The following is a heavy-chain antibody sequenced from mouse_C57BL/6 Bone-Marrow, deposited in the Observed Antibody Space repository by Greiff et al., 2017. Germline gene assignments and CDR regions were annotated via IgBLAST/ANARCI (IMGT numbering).Heavy chain of an antibody. D-gene: IGHD2-12*01. V-gene: IGHV10-1*01. J-gene: IGHJ3*01. CDR2: IRSKSNNYAT. CDR3: GRLELPFAY. Sequence: EVQGVESGGGLVQPKGSLKLSCAASGFSFNTYAMNWVRQAPGKGLEWVARIRSKSNNYATYYADSVKDRFTISRDDSESMLYLQMNNLKTEDTAMYYCGRLELPFAYWGQGTLVTVSA. CDR1: GFSFNTYA.